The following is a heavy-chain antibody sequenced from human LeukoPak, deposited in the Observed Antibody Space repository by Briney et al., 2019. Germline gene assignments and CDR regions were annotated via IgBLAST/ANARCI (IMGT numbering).Heavy chain of an antibody. V-gene: IGHV3-66*02. CDR2: ISGRGGST. Sequence: GGSLRLSCAASGFTVSSNYMSWVRQAPGKGLEWVSTISGRGGSTFYADSVKGRFTISRDNAKNTLYLQMDGLRVEDTALYYCARAFAGAPFDLWGRGTLVTVSS. D-gene: IGHD3-3*02. CDR3: ARAFAGAPFDL. CDR1: GFTVSSNY. J-gene: IGHJ2*01.